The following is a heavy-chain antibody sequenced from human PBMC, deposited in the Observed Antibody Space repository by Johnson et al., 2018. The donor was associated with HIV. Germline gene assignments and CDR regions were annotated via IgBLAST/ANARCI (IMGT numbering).Heavy chain of an antibody. V-gene: IGHV3-30-3*01. Sequence: QMQLVESGGGVVQPGRSLRLSCAASGFTFSSYAMHWVRQAPGKGLEWVAVISYDGSNKYYADSVKGRFTISRDNSKNTLYLQMDSLRVDDTAVYYCARVRVSAFEIGGQGTMVTVSS. CDR2: ISYDGSNK. J-gene: IGHJ3*02. CDR1: GFTFSSYA. CDR3: ARVRVSAFEI. D-gene: IGHD2-21*01.